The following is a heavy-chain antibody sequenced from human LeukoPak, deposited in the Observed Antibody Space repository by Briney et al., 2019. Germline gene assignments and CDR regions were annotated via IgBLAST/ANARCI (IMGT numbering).Heavy chain of an antibody. CDR2: ISDRGAM. J-gene: IGHJ4*02. CDR1: GFTFSTYS. CDR3: ARDGGYRGYDADC. D-gene: IGHD5-12*01. Sequence: GGSLRLSCAASGFTFSTYSMKWVRQAPGKGLEWVSYISDRGAMYYADSVRGRFTISRENAQNSLFLQMNSLRAEDTAVYYCARDGGYRGYDADCWGQGTLVTVSS. V-gene: IGHV3-48*01.